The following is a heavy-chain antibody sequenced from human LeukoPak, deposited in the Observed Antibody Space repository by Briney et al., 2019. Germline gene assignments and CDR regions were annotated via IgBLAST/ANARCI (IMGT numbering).Heavy chain of an antibody. J-gene: IGHJ4*02. CDR2: ISSSSSYI. V-gene: IGHV3-21*01. CDR1: GFTFSSYS. CDR3: ASSGYGDYGLQLPQDY. D-gene: IGHD4-17*01. Sequence: PGGSLRLSCAASGFTFSSYSMNWVRQAPGKGLEWVSSISSSSSYIYYADSVKGRFTISRDNAKNSLYLQMNSLRAEDTAVYYCASSGYGDYGLQLPQDYWGQGTLVTVSS.